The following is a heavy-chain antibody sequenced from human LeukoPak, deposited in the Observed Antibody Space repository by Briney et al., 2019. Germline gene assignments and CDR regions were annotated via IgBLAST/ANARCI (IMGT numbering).Heavy chain of an antibody. V-gene: IGHV4-61*01. D-gene: IGHD4-11*01. CDR1: GGSVSSGSYY. Sequence: SETLSLTCTVSGGSVSSGSYYWSWIRQPPEKRLEWIGYIYYSGSTSYNPSLKSRVTISVDTSKNQFSLKLSSVTAADTAVYYCARMYSNYFDYWGRGTLVTVSS. J-gene: IGHJ4*02. CDR3: ARMYSNYFDY. CDR2: IYYSGST.